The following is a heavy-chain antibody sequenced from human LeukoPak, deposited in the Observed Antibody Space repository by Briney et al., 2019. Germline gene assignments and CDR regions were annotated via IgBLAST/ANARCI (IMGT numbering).Heavy chain of an antibody. D-gene: IGHD4-23*01. V-gene: IGHV3-43*01. CDR1: GFTIDDYT. Sequence: PGGSLRLSCAASGFTIDDYTMRWVRQAPGKGLEWVSLISWNGGSAYYADSVKGRFTISRDNSKNSLYLQMNSLRTEDTALYYCAKKGYGGNSGGAYFDYWGQGTLVTVSS. CDR2: ISWNGGSA. CDR3: AKKGYGGNSGGAYFDY. J-gene: IGHJ4*02.